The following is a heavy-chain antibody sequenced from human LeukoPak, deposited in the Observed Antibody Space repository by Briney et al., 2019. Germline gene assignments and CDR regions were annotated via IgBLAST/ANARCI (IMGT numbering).Heavy chain of an antibody. CDR2: ISYDGSNK. Sequence: GGSLRLSCAASGFTFSSYGMHWVRQAPGKGLEWVAVISYDGSNKYYADSVKGRFTISRDNSKNTLYLQMNSLRAEDTAVYYCAKAPYCYDSSGYYYESYWGQGTLVTVSS. CDR1: GFTFSSYG. V-gene: IGHV3-30*18. J-gene: IGHJ4*02. D-gene: IGHD3-22*01. CDR3: AKAPYCYDSSGYYYESY.